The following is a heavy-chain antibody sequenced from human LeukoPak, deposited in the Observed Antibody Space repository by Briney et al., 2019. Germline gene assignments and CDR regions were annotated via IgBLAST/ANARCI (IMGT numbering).Heavy chain of an antibody. J-gene: IGHJ4*02. Sequence: SETLSLTCTVSGGSISNFYWSWIRQPARQTLEWIGRIYSSGSTNYNPSLKSRVTMSLDTSKNQFSLKLSSVTAADTAVYFCARETTGAGTARPFDYWGQGTLVTVSS. D-gene: IGHD6-13*01. CDR1: GGSISNFY. CDR3: ARETTGAGTARPFDY. V-gene: IGHV4-4*07. CDR2: IYSSGST.